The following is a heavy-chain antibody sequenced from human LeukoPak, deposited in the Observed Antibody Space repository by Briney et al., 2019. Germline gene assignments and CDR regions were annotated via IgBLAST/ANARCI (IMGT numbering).Heavy chain of an antibody. CDR2: IYTSGST. D-gene: IGHD3-10*01. Sequence: SETLSLTCTVSGGSISSYYWSWIRQPAGKGLEWIGRIYTSGSTNYNPSLKSRVTMSVDTSKNQFSLKLSSVTAADTAVYYCAREGFDGSGSYYYDYWGQGTLVTASS. CDR3: AREGFDGSGSYYYDY. V-gene: IGHV4-4*07. CDR1: GGSISSYY. J-gene: IGHJ4*02.